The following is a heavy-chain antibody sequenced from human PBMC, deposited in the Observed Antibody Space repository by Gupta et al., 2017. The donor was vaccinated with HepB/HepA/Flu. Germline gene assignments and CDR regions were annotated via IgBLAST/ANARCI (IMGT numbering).Heavy chain of an antibody. CDR3: ARGGCTNGVCPPEWFDP. D-gene: IGHD2-8*01. CDR2: INPNSGGT. Sequence: QVQLVQSGAEVEKPGGSVRVSCQASGYSFTAYSIHWVRQAPGQGLEWMGWINPNSGGTKYSQKFQGRVIMTRDTSISTVYMEVSRLRSDDTAVYSCARGGCTNGVCPPEWFDPWGQGTLVTVSS. J-gene: IGHJ5*02. CDR1: GYSFTAYS. V-gene: IGHV1-2*02.